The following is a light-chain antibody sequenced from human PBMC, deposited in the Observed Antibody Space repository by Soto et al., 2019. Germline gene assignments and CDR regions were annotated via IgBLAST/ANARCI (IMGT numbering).Light chain of an antibody. CDR1: SSDVGNSNG. V-gene: IGLV2-18*02. Sequence: ALTQPPSVSGSPGQSVAISCTGTSSDVGNSNGVSWYHQPPGTAPKLMIYDVNNRPSGVPDRFSGSKSGNTASLTISGLQAEDEGDYYCSSYTSSSTYVFGTGTKVTVL. CDR2: DVN. CDR3: SSYTSSSTYV. J-gene: IGLJ1*01.